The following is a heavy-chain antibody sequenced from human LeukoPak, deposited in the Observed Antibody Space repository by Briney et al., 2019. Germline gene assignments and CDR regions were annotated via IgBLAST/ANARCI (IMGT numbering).Heavy chain of an antibody. CDR1: GFTFSSYA. J-gene: IGHJ3*02. D-gene: IGHD3-3*01. CDR2: ISSNGGST. V-gene: IGHV3-64*01. Sequence: HSGGSLRLSCAASGFTFSSYAMHWVRQAPGKGLEYVSAISSNGGSTYYANSVKGRFTISRDNSKNTLYLQMGSLRAEDMAVYYCAREYGGYYQLHDAFDIWGQGTMVTVSS. CDR3: AREYGGYYQLHDAFDI.